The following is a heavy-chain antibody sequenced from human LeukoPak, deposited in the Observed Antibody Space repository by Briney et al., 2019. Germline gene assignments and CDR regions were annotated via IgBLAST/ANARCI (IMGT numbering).Heavy chain of an antibody. D-gene: IGHD3-10*01. V-gene: IGHV4-34*01. CDR1: GGSFSGYY. CDR2: MNHSGST. CDR3: ARRLGRKFGERFYYYHYMDV. J-gene: IGHJ6*03. Sequence: SETLSLTCAVYGGSFSGYYWSWIRQPPGKGLEWIGEMNHSGSTDYNPSLKSRVTISVDTSKNQFSLKLSSVTAADTAVYYCARRLGRKFGERFYYYHYMDVWGKGTTVTISS.